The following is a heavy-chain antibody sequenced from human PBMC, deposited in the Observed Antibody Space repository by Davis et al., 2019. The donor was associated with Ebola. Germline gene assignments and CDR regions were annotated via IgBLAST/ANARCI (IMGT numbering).Heavy chain of an antibody. CDR1: GYTFIDYY. V-gene: IGHV1-2*04. J-gene: IGHJ4*02. D-gene: IGHD3-3*01. Sequence: ASVKVSCKASGYTFIDYYIHWVRQAPGQGLEWMGWVNPRYGGTKYAQKFQGWVTMTWDTSINTAYMELSRLTSDDTAVYYCARGEDGDDFWSGLMKRWGQGTLVTVSS. CDR2: VNPRYGGT. CDR3: ARGEDGDDFWSGLMKR.